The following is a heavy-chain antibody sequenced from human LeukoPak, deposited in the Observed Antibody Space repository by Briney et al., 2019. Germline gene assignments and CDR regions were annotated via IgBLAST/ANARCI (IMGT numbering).Heavy chain of an antibody. J-gene: IGHJ3*02. V-gene: IGHV3-21*01. CDR2: ISSSSSYI. D-gene: IGHD3-10*01. CDR3: ASTLWFGESNDAFDI. CDR1: GFTFSSYA. Sequence: PGGSLRLSCAASGFTFSSYAMSWVRQAPGKGLEWVSSISSSSSYIYYADSVKGRFTISRDNAKNSLYLQMNSLRAEDTAVYYCASTLWFGESNDAFDIWGQGTMVTVSS.